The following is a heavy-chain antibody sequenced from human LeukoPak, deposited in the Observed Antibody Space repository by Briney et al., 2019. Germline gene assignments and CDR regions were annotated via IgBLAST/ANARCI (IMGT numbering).Heavy chain of an antibody. CDR2: ISEYIGKA. J-gene: IGHJ4*02. V-gene: IGHV1-18*01. CDR3: ARKGIAAAGVDY. D-gene: IGHD6-13*01. CDR1: GGTFSSYD. Sequence: GASVKVSCKASGGTFSSYDISWVRQAPGQGLEWMGWISEYIGKANYAQKFQGRVTMTTDTSTSTAYMDLRSLRSDDTAVYYCARKGIAAAGVDYWGQGTLVTVSS.